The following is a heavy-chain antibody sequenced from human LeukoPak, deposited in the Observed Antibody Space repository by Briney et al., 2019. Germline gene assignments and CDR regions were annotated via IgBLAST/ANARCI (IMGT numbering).Heavy chain of an antibody. CDR2: IYYSGST. D-gene: IGHD2-2*01. J-gene: IGHJ3*02. V-gene: IGHV4-59*12. CDR1: GGSISSYY. CDR3: ARERVRVPAATHAFDI. Sequence: PSETLSLTCTVSGGSISSYYWSWIRQPPGKGLEWIGYIYYSGSTNYNPSLKSRVTISVDTSKNQFSLKLSSVTAADTAVYYCARERVRVPAATHAFDIWGQGTMVTVSS.